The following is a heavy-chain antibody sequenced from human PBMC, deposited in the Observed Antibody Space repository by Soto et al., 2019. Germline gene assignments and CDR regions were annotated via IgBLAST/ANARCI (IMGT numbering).Heavy chain of an antibody. V-gene: IGHV1-69*01. Sequence: QVQLMQSWAEVKKPGSSVKVSCKASGGTFSSYAISWVLQAPGQGLEWMGGIIPIFGTAYYAQKFQGRVTITADESTSTAYMELSSLRSEDTAVYYCARDTKPGGRQDGYNPGYWGQGTLVTVSS. CDR1: GGTFSSYA. CDR2: IIPIFGTA. J-gene: IGHJ4*02. CDR3: ARDTKPGGRQDGYNPGY. D-gene: IGHD5-12*01.